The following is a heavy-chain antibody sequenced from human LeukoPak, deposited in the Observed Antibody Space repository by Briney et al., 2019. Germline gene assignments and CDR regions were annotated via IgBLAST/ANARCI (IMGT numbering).Heavy chain of an antibody. J-gene: IGHJ5*02. CDR3: ARDVTYHGGDWFDP. V-gene: IGHV3-48*04. Sequence: GGSLRLSCAASEFTFSSYSMSWVRQAPGKGLEWVSYISSTASSIYYADSVKGRFTISRDNAKNSLYLQMNGLRAEDTAVYYCARDVTYHGGDWFDPWGQGTLVTVSS. CDR1: EFTFSSYS. CDR2: ISSTASSI. D-gene: IGHD4-23*01.